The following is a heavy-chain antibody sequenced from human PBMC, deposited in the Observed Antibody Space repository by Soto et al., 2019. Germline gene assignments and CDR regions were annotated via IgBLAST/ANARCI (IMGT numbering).Heavy chain of an antibody. V-gene: IGHV3-11*01. CDR1: GFTFSDNY. D-gene: IGHD3-16*01. CDR3: AISQDRGGRTTFIY. CDR2: ISSSGSII. Sequence: PGGSLRLSCAASGFTFSDNYMSWIRQAPGKGLEWVSYISSSGSIIYYADSVKGRFTISRDNAKNSLYLQMNSLRAEDTAVYYCAISQDRGGRTTFIYWGQGTQVTVSS. J-gene: IGHJ4*02.